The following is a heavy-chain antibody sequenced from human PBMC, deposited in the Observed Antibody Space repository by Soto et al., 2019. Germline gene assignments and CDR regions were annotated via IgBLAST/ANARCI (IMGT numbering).Heavy chain of an antibody. D-gene: IGHD3-22*01. J-gene: IGHJ3*01. CDR3: ARVPIYYDSSGYYRYGTFDV. V-gene: IGHV4-30-2*01. Sequence: SETLSLTCAVSGGSVNTAGYSWSWIRQPPGKGLEWIGYIYHSGSAYYNPSLKSRVTISLDRSNNHFSLKLTSVTAADTAVYYCARVPIYYDSSGYYRYGTFDVWGQGTMVTVSS. CDR1: GGSVNTAGYS. CDR2: IYHSGSA.